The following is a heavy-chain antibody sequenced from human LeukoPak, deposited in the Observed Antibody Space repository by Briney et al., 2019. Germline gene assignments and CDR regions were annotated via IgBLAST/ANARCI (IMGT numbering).Heavy chain of an antibody. D-gene: IGHD3-10*01. CDR1: GFTFSIYS. CDR2: IFVSGNTA. CDR3: ARDLRGRGWYFGL. V-gene: IGHV3-48*01. Sequence: PGGSLRLSCVASGFTFSIYSMNWVRQAPGKGLEWVSHIFVSGNTAYYADSVKGRFTISRDDAKNSLYLQMNSLRAEDTAVYYCARDLRGRGWYFGLWGRGTLVTVSS. J-gene: IGHJ2*01.